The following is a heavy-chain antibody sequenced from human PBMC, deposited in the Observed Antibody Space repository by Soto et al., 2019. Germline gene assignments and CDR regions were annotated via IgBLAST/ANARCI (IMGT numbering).Heavy chain of an antibody. CDR1: GLIFGSYG. CDR2: ISYDGTNK. CDR3: ARVTRHFCGRECSSAN. Sequence: GGSLRLTCTASGLIFGSYGMHWVRQAPGKGLEWVALISYDGTNKYYPDSVKGRFTISRDNPRNMLYLEMNSLSAEDTAMYYCARVTRHFCGRECSSANWGQGTQVTVSS. D-gene: IGHD2-21*01. J-gene: IGHJ4*02. V-gene: IGHV3-30*03.